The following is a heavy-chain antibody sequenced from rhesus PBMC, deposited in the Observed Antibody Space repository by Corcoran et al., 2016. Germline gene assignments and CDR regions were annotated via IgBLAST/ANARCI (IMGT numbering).Heavy chain of an antibody. V-gene: IGHV4S18*01. J-gene: IGHJ4*01. D-gene: IGHD5-36*02. Sequence: QVQLQESGPGLVKPSETLSLTRPVSGCPISSSNWWSWSSPAPGKGLEWIGYIYGGIVRTSFNPSLKSRVTISTDTSKNQFSLKLSSVTAADTAVYYCARRLATVTLSYFDYWGQGVLVTVSS. CDR1: GCPISSSNW. CDR3: ARRLATVTLSYFDY. CDR2: IYGGIVRT.